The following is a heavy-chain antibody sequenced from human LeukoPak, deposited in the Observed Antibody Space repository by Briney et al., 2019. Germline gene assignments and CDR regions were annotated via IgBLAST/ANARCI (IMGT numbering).Heavy chain of an antibody. V-gene: IGHV1-69*04. D-gene: IGHD2-2*01. CDR3: ARGTRYCSSTSCYHSFDP. CDR2: IIPILGIA. CDR1: GGTFSSYA. J-gene: IGHJ5*02. Sequence: ASVKVSCKASGGTFSSYAISWVRQAPGQGLAWMGRIIPILGIANYAQKFQGRVTITADKSTSTAYMELSSLRSEDTAVYYCARGTRYCSSTSCYHSFDPWGQGTLVTVSS.